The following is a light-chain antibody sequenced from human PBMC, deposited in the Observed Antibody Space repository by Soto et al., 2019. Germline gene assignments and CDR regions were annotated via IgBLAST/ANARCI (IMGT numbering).Light chain of an antibody. Sequence: DSVMTQSPLSLSVTPGEPASISCRSSQSLLHSNGYNYLDWYVQKPGQSPQLLIYLGSNRASGVPDRFSGSGSGTDFTLKISRVEAEDVGIYYCMQATHIRVEVGQGTRVEIK. V-gene: IGKV2-28*01. CDR2: LGS. CDR3: MQATHIRVE. J-gene: IGKJ1*01. CDR1: QSLLHSNGYNY.